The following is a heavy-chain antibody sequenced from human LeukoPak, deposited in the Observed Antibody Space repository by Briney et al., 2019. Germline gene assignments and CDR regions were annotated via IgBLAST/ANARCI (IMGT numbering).Heavy chain of an antibody. CDR2: IYTSGST. CDR3: ARDMLGENDY. D-gene: IGHD3-10*02. J-gene: IGHJ4*02. V-gene: IGHV4-61*02. CDR1: GGSIGSGTYS. Sequence: SSQTLSLTCTVSGGSIGSGTYSWSWIRQPAGKGLEWIGRIYTSGSTNYNPSLKSRVTISVDTSKNQFSLKLSSVTAADTAVYYCARDMLGENDYWGQGTLVTVSS.